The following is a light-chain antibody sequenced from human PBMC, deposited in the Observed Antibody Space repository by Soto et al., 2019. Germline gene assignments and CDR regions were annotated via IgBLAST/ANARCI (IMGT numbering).Light chain of an antibody. J-gene: IGKJ1*01. V-gene: IGKV1-5*01. CDR2: DAS. CDR1: QSVNHW. CDR3: QQYNSYWT. Sequence: TQSPSTLSASVGERVTISCRASQSVNHWLAWYQRKPGKAPKLLIHDASTLESGIPSRFSGSGSGTEFTLTISSLQPDDFATYYCQQYNSYWTFGQGTKVDIK.